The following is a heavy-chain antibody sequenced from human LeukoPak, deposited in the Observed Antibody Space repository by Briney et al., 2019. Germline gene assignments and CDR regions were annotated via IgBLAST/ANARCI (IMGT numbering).Heavy chain of an antibody. CDR1: GFTFSTYP. D-gene: IGHD3-22*01. V-gene: IGHV3-53*01. CDR3: ARSYDSSGPIDY. J-gene: IGHJ4*02. CDR2: IYSGGST. Sequence: GGSLRLSCAASGFTFSTYPMDWVRQTPGKGLEWVSVIYSGGSTYYADSVKGRFTISRDNSKNTLYLQMNSLRAEDTAVYYCARSYDSSGPIDYWGQGTLVTVSS.